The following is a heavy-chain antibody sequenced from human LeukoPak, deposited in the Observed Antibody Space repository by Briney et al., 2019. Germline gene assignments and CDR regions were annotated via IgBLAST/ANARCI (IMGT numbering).Heavy chain of an antibody. CDR2: ISPTGNSV. CDR1: GFTFSSYT. J-gene: IGHJ4*02. V-gene: IGHV3-21*01. Sequence: GGSLRLSCAASGFTFSSYTMNWVRQAPGKGLEWISSISPTGNSVYYSDSLKGRSTISRDAATNSLYLQMSSPRADDTAMYYCARDFMGESGYAGYWGQGTLVTVSS. D-gene: IGHD5-12*01. CDR3: ARDFMGESGYAGY.